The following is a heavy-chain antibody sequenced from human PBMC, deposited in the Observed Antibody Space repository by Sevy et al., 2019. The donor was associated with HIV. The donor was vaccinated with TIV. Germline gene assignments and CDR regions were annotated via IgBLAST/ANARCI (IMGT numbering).Heavy chain of an antibody. CDR1: GFTFSSYA. CDR2: ISYDGSNK. V-gene: IGHV3-30*04. J-gene: IGHJ6*02. Sequence: GGSLRLSCAASGFTFSSYAMHWVRQAPGKGLEWVAVISYDGSNKYYADSVKGRFTISRDNSKNTQYLQMNSLRAEDTAVYYCARGRGDIVVVPAAMTGYYGMDVWGQGTTVTVSS. D-gene: IGHD2-2*01. CDR3: ARGRGDIVVVPAAMTGYYGMDV.